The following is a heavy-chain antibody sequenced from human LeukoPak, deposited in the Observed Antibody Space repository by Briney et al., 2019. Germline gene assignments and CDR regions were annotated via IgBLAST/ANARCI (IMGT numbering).Heavy chain of an antibody. CDR2: INHNGNVN. V-gene: IGHV3-7*03. CDR3: GRGGGLDV. CDR1: GFTFSSYW. J-gene: IGHJ6*02. D-gene: IGHD3-16*01. Sequence: GGSLRLSCAASGFTFSSYWMNWARQAPGKGLEWVASINHNGNVNYYVDSVKGRFTISRDNAKNSLYLQMSNLRAEDTAVYFWGRGGGLDVWGQGATVTVSS.